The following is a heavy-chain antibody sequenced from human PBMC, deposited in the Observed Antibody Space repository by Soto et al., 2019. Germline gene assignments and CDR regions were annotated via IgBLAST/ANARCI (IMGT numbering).Heavy chain of an antibody. Sequence: QVQLVQSGAEVKKPGSSVKVSCKASGGTFSSYAISWVRQAPGQGLEWMGGIIPIFGTANYAQKFQGRVTITADESTSTAYMELSSLRSEDTAVYYCAREADGSSSRWYWGADAFDIWGQGTMVTVSS. CDR1: GGTFSSYA. V-gene: IGHV1-69*12. CDR3: AREADGSSSRWYWGADAFDI. J-gene: IGHJ3*02. CDR2: IIPIFGTA. D-gene: IGHD6-13*01.